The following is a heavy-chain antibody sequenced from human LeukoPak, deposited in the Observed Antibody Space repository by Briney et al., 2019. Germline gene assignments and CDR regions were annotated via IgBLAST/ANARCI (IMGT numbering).Heavy chain of an antibody. J-gene: IGHJ3*02. Sequence: SETLSLTCTVSGGSIRGYFWTWIRQPPGKGLEWIGYIYYSGSTNYNPSLKSRVTISVDTSKNQFSLKLTSVTAADTAVYYCARHYAVDIWGRGTMVTVSS. CDR3: ARHYAVDI. CDR1: GGSIRGYF. V-gene: IGHV4-59*08. CDR2: IYYSGST.